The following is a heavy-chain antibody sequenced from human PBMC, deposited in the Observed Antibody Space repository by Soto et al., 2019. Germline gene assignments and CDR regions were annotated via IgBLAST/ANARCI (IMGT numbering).Heavy chain of an antibody. J-gene: IGHJ4*02. CDR1: GGSISSYY. CDR2: IYYSGST. D-gene: IGHD1-26*01. V-gene: IGHV4-59*01. CDR3: AREGRWELPYSFDY. Sequence: QVQLQESGPGLVKPSETLSLTCTVSGGSISSYYWSWIRQPPGKGLEWFGYIYYSGSTNYNPSLKGRFTISVDTPKNQFSLKLSSVTAADTAVYYCAREGRWELPYSFDYWGQGTLVTVSS.